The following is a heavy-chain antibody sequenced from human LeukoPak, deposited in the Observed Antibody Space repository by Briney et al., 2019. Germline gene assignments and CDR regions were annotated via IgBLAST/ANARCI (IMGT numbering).Heavy chain of an antibody. CDR3: AREQQQLVPLFDY. CDR1: GFTFSSYW. J-gene: IGHJ4*02. D-gene: IGHD6-13*01. V-gene: IGHV3-7*03. Sequence: GGSLRLSCAASGFTFSSYWMNWARQAPGKGLEWVASINHNGNVNYYVDSVKGRFTVSRDNAKNSLYLQMNSLRAEDTAVYYCAREQQQLVPLFDYWGQGTLVTVSS. CDR2: INHNGNVN.